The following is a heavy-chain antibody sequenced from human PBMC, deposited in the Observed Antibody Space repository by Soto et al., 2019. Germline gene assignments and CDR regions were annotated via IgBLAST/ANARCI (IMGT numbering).Heavy chain of an antibody. V-gene: IGHV1-69*13. Sequence: ASVKVSCKASGGTFSSYAISWVRQAPGQGLEWMGGIIPIFGTANYAQKFQGRVTITADESTSTAYMELSSLRSEDTAVYYCATDYTYSGSYYAQRAMDYWGQGTLVTVS. CDR2: IIPIFGTA. CDR3: ATDYTYSGSYYAQRAMDY. CDR1: GGTFSSYA. J-gene: IGHJ4*02. D-gene: IGHD1-26*01.